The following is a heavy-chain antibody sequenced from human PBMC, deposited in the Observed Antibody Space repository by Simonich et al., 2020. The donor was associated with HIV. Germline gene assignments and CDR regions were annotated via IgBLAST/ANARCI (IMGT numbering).Heavy chain of an antibody. CDR2: IKSKTAGVTT. Sequence: EVQLVESGGGLVKPGGSLRLSCAASGFTFSNAWMTWVRQAPGKGRGWGGRIKSKTAGVTTDYAAPVKGRFTISRDDSKNTLYLQMNSLKTEDTAVYYCTLHTTFDYWGQGTLVTVSS. D-gene: IGHD1-26*01. J-gene: IGHJ4*02. CDR1: GFTFSNAW. V-gene: IGHV3-15*01. CDR3: TLHTTFDY.